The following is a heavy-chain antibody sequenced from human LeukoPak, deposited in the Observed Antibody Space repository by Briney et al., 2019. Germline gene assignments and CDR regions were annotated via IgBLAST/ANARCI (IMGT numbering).Heavy chain of an antibody. CDR3: ARDRRNYYGSGSYGIDP. Sequence: GGSLRLSCAASGFTFSSYGMSWVRQAPGKGLEWVSAISGSGGSTYYADSVKGRFTISRDNSKNTLYLQMNSLRAEDTAVYYCARDRRNYYGSGSYGIDPWGQGTLVTVSS. D-gene: IGHD3-10*01. V-gene: IGHV3-23*01. J-gene: IGHJ5*02. CDR2: ISGSGGST. CDR1: GFTFSSYG.